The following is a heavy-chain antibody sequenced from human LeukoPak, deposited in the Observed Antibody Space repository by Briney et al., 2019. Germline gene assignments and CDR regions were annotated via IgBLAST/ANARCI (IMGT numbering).Heavy chain of an antibody. CDR2: TYYKSAWYN. CDR3: ARGTGWPQFDY. V-gene: IGHV6-1*01. Sequence: SQTLSLTCAISGDSVSRDSIAWNWIRQSPSRGLEWLGRTYYKSAWYNDYAVSVKGRITINPDTSKNQFSLQLDSVTPEDTAVYYCARGTGWPQFDYWGQGTLVTVSS. J-gene: IGHJ4*02. D-gene: IGHD6-19*01. CDR1: GDSVSRDSIA.